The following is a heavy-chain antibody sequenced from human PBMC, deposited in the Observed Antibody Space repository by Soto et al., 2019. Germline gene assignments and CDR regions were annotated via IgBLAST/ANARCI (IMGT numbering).Heavy chain of an antibody. CDR1: GFIFSSYW. Sequence: GGSLRLSCAASGFIFSSYWMHWVRQAPGKGLVWLSRIKSDGSSTTYADSVKGRFTISRDNARNTLYLQMNSLRVDDTAVYYCVRDYMDRGRDSNWFDPWGQGTLVTVSS. CDR2: IKSDGSST. CDR3: VRDYMDRGRDSNWFDP. J-gene: IGHJ5*02. D-gene: IGHD3-10*01. V-gene: IGHV3-74*01.